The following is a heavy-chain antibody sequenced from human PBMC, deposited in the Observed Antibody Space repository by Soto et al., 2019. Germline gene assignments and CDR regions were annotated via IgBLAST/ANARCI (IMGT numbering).Heavy chain of an antibody. Sequence: PSETLSLTCTVSGGSISSYYRSWIRQPPGKGLEWIGYIYYSGSTNYNPSLKSRVTISVDTSKNQFSLKLSSVTAADTAVYYCARDSIAVAGSWVYYYGMDVWGQGTTVTVSS. J-gene: IGHJ6*02. CDR1: GGSISSYY. CDR2: IYYSGST. CDR3: ARDSIAVAGSWVYYYGMDV. D-gene: IGHD6-19*01. V-gene: IGHV4-59*01.